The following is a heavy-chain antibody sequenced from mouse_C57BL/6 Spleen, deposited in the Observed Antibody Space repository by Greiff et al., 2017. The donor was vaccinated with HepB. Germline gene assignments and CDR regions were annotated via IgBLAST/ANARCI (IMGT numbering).Heavy chain of an antibody. D-gene: IGHD1-1*01. CDR1: GFTFSSYA. V-gene: IGHV5-4*01. CDR3: ARDYYGSSSWFAY. Sequence: EVQRVESGGGLVKPGGSLKLSCAASGFTFSSYAMSWVRQTPEKRLEWVATISDGGSYTYYPANVKGRFTISRDKAKNNLYLQMSHLKSEDTAMYYCARDYYGSSSWFAYWGQGTLVTVSA. J-gene: IGHJ3*01. CDR2: ISDGGSYT.